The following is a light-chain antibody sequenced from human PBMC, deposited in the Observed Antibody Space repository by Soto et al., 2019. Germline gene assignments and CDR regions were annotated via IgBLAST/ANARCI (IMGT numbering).Light chain of an antibody. CDR2: AAA. CDR1: QDINTF. Sequence: DIQMTQSPSSLSPSVGDSVTLTWQASQDINTFVNWYQQKPGKAPTLLIYAAAYLQTGVPSRFSGSGSGTDFSFTISSLQPEDIATYFCQQFHTLPLTFGVGTKVEI. J-gene: IGKJ4*01. V-gene: IGKV1-33*01. CDR3: QQFHTLPLT.